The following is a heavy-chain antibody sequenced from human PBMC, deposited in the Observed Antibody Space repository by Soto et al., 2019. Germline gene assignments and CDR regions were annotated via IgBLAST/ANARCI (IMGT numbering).Heavy chain of an antibody. CDR1: GGSISSGGYY. V-gene: IGHV4-31*03. Sequence: LSLTCTVSGGSISSGGYYWSWIRQHPGKGLEWIGYIYYRGSTYYNPSLKSRVTISVDTSKNQFSLKLSSVTAADTAVYYCARKYFEYSSSSDWFAPWGKGPLVTVPS. J-gene: IGHJ5*02. CDR3: ARKYFEYSSSSDWFAP. D-gene: IGHD6-6*01. CDR2: IYYRGST.